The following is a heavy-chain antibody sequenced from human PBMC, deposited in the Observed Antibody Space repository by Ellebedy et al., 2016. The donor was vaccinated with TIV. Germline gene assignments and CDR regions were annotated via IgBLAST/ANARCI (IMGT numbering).Heavy chain of an antibody. J-gene: IGHJ6*02. V-gene: IGHV4-61*08. CDR2: IYYSGST. CDR3: AREEGSTAAGTSYYYYYGMDV. CDR1: GGSISSGGYY. Sequence: MPSDTLSLTCTVSGGSISSGGYYRSWIRQHPGKGLEWIGYIYYSGSTNYNPSLKSRVTISVDRSKNQFSLKLSSVTAADTAVYYCAREEGSTAAGTSYYYYYGMDVWGQGTTVTVSS. D-gene: IGHD6-13*01.